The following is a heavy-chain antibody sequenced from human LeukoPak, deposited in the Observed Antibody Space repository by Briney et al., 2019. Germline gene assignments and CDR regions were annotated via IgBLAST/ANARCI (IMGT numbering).Heavy chain of an antibody. CDR2: VNSDGSTT. CDR1: GFPFSNYW. D-gene: IGHD6-13*01. V-gene: IGHV3-74*01. Sequence: PGGSLRLSCAASGFPFSNYWMHWVRQAPGKGLVWVSRVNSDGSTTNYADSVKGRFTISRDNAENTLYMRMNSLRPEDTAVYYCARGYYSSSRFDSWGREPWSPSPQ. J-gene: IGHJ4*02. CDR3: ARGYYSSSRFDS.